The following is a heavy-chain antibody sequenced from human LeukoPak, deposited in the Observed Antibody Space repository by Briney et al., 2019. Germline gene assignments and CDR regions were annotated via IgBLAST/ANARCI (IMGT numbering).Heavy chain of an antibody. V-gene: IGHV3-30*18. D-gene: IGHD2-21*02. CDR3: AKDFGIPYCGGDCYSPQSPWFDP. CDR2: ISYDGSNK. J-gene: IGHJ5*02. Sequence: PGGSLRLSCAASGFTFSSYGMHWVRQAPGKGLEWVAVISYDGSNKYYADSVKGRFTISRDNSKNTLYLQMNSLRAEDTAVYYCAKDFGIPYCGGDCYSPQSPWFDPWGQGTLVTVSS. CDR1: GFTFSSYG.